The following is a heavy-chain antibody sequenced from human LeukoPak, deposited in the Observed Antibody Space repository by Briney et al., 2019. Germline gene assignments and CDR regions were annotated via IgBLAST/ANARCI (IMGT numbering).Heavy chain of an antibody. D-gene: IGHD5-24*01. V-gene: IGHV1-18*01. CDR3: ARVAVLFRRDGYNYLDY. Sequence: ASVKVSCKASGGTFSSYGISWVRQAPGQGLEWMGWISAYNGNTNYAQKLQGRVTMTTDTSTSTAYMELRSLRSDDTAVYYCARVAVLFRRDGYNYLDYWGQGTLVTVSS. J-gene: IGHJ4*02. CDR2: ISAYNGNT. CDR1: GGTFSSYG.